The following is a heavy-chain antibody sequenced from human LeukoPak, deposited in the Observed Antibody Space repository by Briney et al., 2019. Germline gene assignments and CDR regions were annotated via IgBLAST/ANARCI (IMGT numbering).Heavy chain of an antibody. CDR2: INPNSGGT. V-gene: IGHV1-2*02. CDR1: GYTFSGYY. Sequence: ASVKVSCKASGYTFSGYYMHWVRQAPGQGLEWMGWINPNSGGTNYALKFQGRVTMTRDTSISTAYMELSSLRSEDTAVYYCARARYFDWLGYMDVWGKGTTVTISS. CDR3: ARARYFDWLGYMDV. D-gene: IGHD3-9*01. J-gene: IGHJ6*03.